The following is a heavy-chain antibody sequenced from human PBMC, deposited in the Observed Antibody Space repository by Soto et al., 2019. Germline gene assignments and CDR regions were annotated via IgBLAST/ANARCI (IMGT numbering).Heavy chain of an antibody. CDR2: INPTSGGT. V-gene: IGHV1-2*02. D-gene: IGHD1-26*01. CDR3: ARDYSETYYYRYALDV. CDR1: GYTFTGYN. J-gene: IGHJ6*02. Sequence: ASVKVSCKASGYTFTGYNVHWVRQAPGQGLEWMGWINPTSGGTDYAQKFQGRVTMTRDTPINTVYMELSRLRSDDTAVYYCARDYSETYYYRYALDVWGQGTTVTVSS.